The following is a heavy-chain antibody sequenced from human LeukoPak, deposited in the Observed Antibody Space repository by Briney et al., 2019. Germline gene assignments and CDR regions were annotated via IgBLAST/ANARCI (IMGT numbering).Heavy chain of an antibody. D-gene: IGHD1-1*01. J-gene: IGHJ4*02. CDR3: ARGERTGPDY. Sequence: SETLSLTCTVSGGSVSGYYWSWIRQPPGKGLEWIGYIYYSGSTNYNPSLKSRVTISVDTSKNLFSLKLSSVTATDTAVYYCARGERTGPDYWGQGTLVTVSS. V-gene: IGHV4-59*02. CDR2: IYYSGST. CDR1: GGSVSGYY.